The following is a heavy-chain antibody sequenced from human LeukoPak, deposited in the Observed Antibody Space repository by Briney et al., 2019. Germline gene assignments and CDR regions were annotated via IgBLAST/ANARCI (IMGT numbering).Heavy chain of an antibody. CDR2: ISPGTI. Sequence: GGSLRLSCAASGFTFSRHPMNWVRQAPGKGLEWVSYISPGTIYYADSVKGRFTISRDNAKNSLYLQMNSLRAEVTAVYYCTRDGRVAYEMDVWGQGTTVTVSS. CDR1: GFTFSRHP. V-gene: IGHV3-48*01. CDR3: TRDGRVAYEMDV. J-gene: IGHJ6*02. D-gene: IGHD2-15*01.